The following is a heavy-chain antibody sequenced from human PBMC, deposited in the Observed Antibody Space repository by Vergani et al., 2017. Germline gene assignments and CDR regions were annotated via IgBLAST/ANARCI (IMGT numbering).Heavy chain of an antibody. Sequence: EVQLLESGGGLVQPGGSLRLTCAASEFTFSNYAMNWVRQAPGKGLYWVSGISGSGVSAYYTDSVKGRFTISRDNSKNMLFLQMNNLRTEDTAIYYCAKQYFVSGNYLFDYWGQGTLVTVSS. J-gene: IGHJ4*02. D-gene: IGHD3-10*01. CDR2: ISGSGVSA. CDR1: EFTFSNYA. CDR3: AKQYFVSGNYLFDY. V-gene: IGHV3-23*01.